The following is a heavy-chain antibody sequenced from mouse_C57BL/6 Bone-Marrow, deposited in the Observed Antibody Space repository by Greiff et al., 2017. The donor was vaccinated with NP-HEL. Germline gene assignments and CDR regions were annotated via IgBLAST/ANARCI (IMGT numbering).Heavy chain of an antibody. Sequence: QVQLQQSGAELARPGASVKLSCKASGYTFTSYGISWVKQRTGQGLVWIGEIYPRSGNTYYNEKFKGKATLTADKSSSTAYMELRSLTSEDSAVYFCARALLRSAYWGQGTLVTVSA. CDR1: GYTFTSYG. J-gene: IGHJ3*01. CDR2: IYPRSGNT. V-gene: IGHV1-81*01. CDR3: ARALLRSAY. D-gene: IGHD1-1*01.